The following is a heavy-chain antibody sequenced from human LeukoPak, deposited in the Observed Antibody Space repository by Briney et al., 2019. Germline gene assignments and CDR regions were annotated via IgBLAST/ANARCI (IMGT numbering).Heavy chain of an antibody. D-gene: IGHD2-2*02. J-gene: IGHJ5*02. CDR2: IYYSGST. Sequence: PSETLSLTCTVSGGSISSSSYYWGWIRQPPGKGLEWIGSIYYSGSTYYNPSLKSRVTISVDTSKNQFSLKLSSVTAADTAVYYCARDPRCSSTSCYTEGWFDPWGQGTLVTVSS. V-gene: IGHV4-39*02. CDR3: ARDPRCSSTSCYTEGWFDP. CDR1: GGSISSSSYY.